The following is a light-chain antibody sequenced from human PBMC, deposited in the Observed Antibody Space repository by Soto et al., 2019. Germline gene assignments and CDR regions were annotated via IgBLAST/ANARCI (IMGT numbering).Light chain of an antibody. Sequence: AIRMTQSPSSLSASTGDRVTITCRASQGISSYLAWYQQKPGKAPKLLIYATSTLQSGVPSRFSGSGSGTDFTPTISCLQSEDFATYSCQQYYSYPYTFGQGNKLEIK. V-gene: IGKV1-8*01. CDR1: QGISSY. J-gene: IGKJ2*01. CDR2: ATS. CDR3: QQYYSYPYT.